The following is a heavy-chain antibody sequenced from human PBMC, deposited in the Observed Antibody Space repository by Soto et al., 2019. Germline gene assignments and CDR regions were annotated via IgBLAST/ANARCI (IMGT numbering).Heavy chain of an antibody. CDR1: GGSISSYY. J-gene: IGHJ4*02. D-gene: IGHD4-17*01. CDR2: IYYSGST. CDR3: ARYNGDYGVYFDY. Sequence: SETLSLTCTVSGGSISSYYWSWIRQPPGKGLEWIGYIYYSGSTNYNPSLKSRVTISVDTSKNQFSLKLSSVTAADTAVYYCARYNGDYGVYFDYWGQGTLVTVS. V-gene: IGHV4-59*01.